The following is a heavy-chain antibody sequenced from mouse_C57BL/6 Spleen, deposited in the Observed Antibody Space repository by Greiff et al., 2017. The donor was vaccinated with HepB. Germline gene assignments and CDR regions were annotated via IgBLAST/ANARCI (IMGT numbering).Heavy chain of an antibody. J-gene: IGHJ3*01. Sequence: QVQLQQPGAERGKPGASVKQWCKTCGNTFTRYWRHGVKQRSRRGLEWIGRIDPNSGGTKYNEKFKSKATLTVDKPSSTADMQLSSLLSEDSAVCYLARVPLRYWAEGTPATVSP. CDR3: ARVPLRY. V-gene: IGHV1-72*01. D-gene: IGHD2-12*01. CDR1: GNTFTRYW. CDR2: IDPNSGGT.